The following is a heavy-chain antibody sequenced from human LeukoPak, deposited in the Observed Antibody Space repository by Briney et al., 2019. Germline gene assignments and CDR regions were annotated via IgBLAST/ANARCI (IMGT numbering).Heavy chain of an antibody. CDR3: AKMLEQWLVLDAFDI. V-gene: IGHV3-30*02. CDR1: GFTFSSYG. D-gene: IGHD6-19*01. CDR2: IRYDGSNK. Sequence: GGSLRLSCAASGFTFSSYGMHWVRQAPGKGLEWVAFIRYDGSNKYYADSVKGRFTISRDNSKNTLYLQMNSPRAEDTAVYYCAKMLEQWLVLDAFDIWGQGTMVTVSS. J-gene: IGHJ3*02.